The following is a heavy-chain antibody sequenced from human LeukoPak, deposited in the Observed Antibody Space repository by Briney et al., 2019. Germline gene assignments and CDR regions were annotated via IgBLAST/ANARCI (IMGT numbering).Heavy chain of an antibody. CDR1: GYSISSGYY. CDR3: ARDRGITMETDY. V-gene: IGHV4-38-2*02. J-gene: IGHJ4*02. CDR2: IYHSGST. D-gene: IGHD3-10*01. Sequence: PSETLSLTCTVSGYSISSGYYWGWIRQPPGKGLEWIGSIYHSGSTYYNPSLKSRVTISVDTSKNQFSLKLSSVTAADTAVYYCARDRGITMETDYWGQGTLVTVSS.